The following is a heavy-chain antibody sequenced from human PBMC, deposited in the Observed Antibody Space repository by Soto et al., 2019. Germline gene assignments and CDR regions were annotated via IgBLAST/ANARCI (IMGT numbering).Heavy chain of an antibody. V-gene: IGHV4-30-4*01. D-gene: IGHD5-12*01. J-gene: IGHJ5*02. CDR2: IPSRGRP. CDR3: ARDTYGGYDFGL. CDR1: GASVAGGSYY. Sequence: QVQLRESGPGLVKPSQTLSLTCSVSGASVAGGSYYRSWVRQPPGKGLEWIGYIPSRGRPFYNPSLTSRGTISADTSKNQLSLQLTSVTAADTAVYYCARDTYGGYDFGLWGQGTLVTVSS.